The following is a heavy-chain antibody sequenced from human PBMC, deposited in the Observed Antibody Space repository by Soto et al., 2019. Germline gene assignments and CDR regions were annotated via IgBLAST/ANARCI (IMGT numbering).Heavy chain of an antibody. J-gene: IGHJ3*02. D-gene: IGHD6-13*01. CDR1: GDTFSNYV. Sequence: QVQLVQSGAEVKKPGSSVKVACKVSGDTFSNYVINWVRQAPGQGLEWVGAIVPIFRTANYAQKFQGRVTXTXXEFTITAYMELSGLRSDDTATYYCARETSAPGTFREDASDIWGQGTLVTVSS. CDR2: IVPIFRTA. V-gene: IGHV1-69*05. CDR3: ARETSAPGTFREDASDI.